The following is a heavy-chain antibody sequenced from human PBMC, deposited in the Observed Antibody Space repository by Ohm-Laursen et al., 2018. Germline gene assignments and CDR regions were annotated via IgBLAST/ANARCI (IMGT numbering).Heavy chain of an antibody. D-gene: IGHD3-16*02. Sequence: SLRLSCAASGFTFDDYAMQWVRQAPGKGLEWVSGISWNSGTIGYADSVKGRFTISRDNSKNTLYLQMNSLRAEDTAVYYCAKDAPDFTFEGVIVPIATFDYWGQGTLVTVSS. J-gene: IGHJ4*02. V-gene: IGHV3-9*01. CDR3: AKDAPDFTFEGVIVPIATFDY. CDR2: ISWNSGTI. CDR1: GFTFDDYA.